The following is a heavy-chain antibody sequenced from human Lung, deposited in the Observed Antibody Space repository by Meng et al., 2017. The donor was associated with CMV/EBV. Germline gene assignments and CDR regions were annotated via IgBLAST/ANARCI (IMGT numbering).Heavy chain of an antibody. CDR3: AKELHSGWSYYFDY. D-gene: IGHD6-19*01. J-gene: IGHJ4*02. V-gene: IGHV3-23*01. CDR1: GFTFRTYA. Sequence: GGSLTLSCAASGFTFRTYAMSWVRQVPGKGLEWVSSISGSGGTTHYVDSVKGRFTISKDTSRDTLYLQMNSLRAEDTAVYYCAKELHSGWSYYFDYWGQGALVXVSS. CDR2: ISGSGGTT.